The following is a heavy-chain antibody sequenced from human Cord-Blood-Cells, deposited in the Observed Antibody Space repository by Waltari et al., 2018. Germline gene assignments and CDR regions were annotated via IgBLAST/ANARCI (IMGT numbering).Heavy chain of an antibody. Sequence: QVQLQQWGAGLLKPSETLSLTCAVYGGYFSGYYLSCIRPPPGKGPEGIGEINHIGSTNYNPSLESRVTISVDTSKNQFSLKLSSVTAADTAVYYCARGRDYDFWSGYYYYYGMDVWGQGTTVTVSS. CDR2: INHIGST. D-gene: IGHD3-3*01. J-gene: IGHJ6*02. CDR3: ARGRDYDFWSGYYYYYGMDV. V-gene: IGHV4-34*01. CDR1: GGYFSGYY.